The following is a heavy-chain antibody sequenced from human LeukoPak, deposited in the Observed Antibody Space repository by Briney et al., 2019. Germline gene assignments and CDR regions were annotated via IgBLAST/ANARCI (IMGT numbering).Heavy chain of an antibody. CDR2: ISGSGGST. V-gene: IGHV3-23*01. J-gene: IGHJ5*02. CDR3: AKNLVGATRGWFDP. D-gene: IGHD1-26*01. CDR1: GFTFSSYA. Sequence: PGGSLRLSCAASGFTFSSYAMSWVRQAPGKGLEWVSAISGSGGSTYYADSVKGRFTISRDNSKNTLYLQMHSLRAEDTAVYYCAKNLVGATRGWFDPWGQGTLVTVSS.